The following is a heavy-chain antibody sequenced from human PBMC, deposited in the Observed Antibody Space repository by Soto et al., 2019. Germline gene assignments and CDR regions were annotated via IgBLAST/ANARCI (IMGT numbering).Heavy chain of an antibody. CDR2: TYYRSKWYN. CDR3: SRESDPAPLAYYFGS. Sequence: SQTLSLTCAISGDSVSSNSAAWNWNRQSPSRGLEWLGRTYYRSKWYNDYAVSVKSRITINPDTSKNQFSLQLNSVTPEDTAVYFCSRESDPAPLAYYFGSWSDGTRVTVSS. J-gene: IGHJ4*01. CDR1: GDSVSSNSAA. D-gene: IGHD2-21*01. V-gene: IGHV6-1*01.